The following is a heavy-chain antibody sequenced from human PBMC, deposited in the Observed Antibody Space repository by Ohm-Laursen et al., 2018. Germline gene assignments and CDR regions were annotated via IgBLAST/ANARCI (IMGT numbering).Heavy chain of an antibody. CDR3: ARFLPSEGSGSYGRRFDP. D-gene: IGHD3-10*01. Sequence: SDTLSLTCTVSGGSISSDYWSWIRQPPGKGLEWIGYIYYSGSTNFNPFFKSRVTTSVDTSKNQFSLKMSSVTAADTAVYYCARFLPSEGSGSYGRRFDPWGQGTLVTVSS. CDR2: IYYSGST. CDR1: GGSISSDY. J-gene: IGHJ5*02. V-gene: IGHV4-59*08.